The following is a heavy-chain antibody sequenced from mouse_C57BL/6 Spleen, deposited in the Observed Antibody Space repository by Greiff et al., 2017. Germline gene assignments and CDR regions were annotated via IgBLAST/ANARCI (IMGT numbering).Heavy chain of an antibody. CDR3: ASLLTTVVEYYFDY. CDR1: GFNIKNTY. J-gene: IGHJ2*01. Sequence: VQLKESVAELVRPGASVKLSCTASGFNIKNTYMHWVKQRPEQGLEWIGRIDPANGNTKYAPKFQGKATITADTSSNTAYLQLSSLTSEDTAIYYCASLLTTVVEYYFDYWGQGTTLTVSS. V-gene: IGHV14-3*01. D-gene: IGHD1-1*01. CDR2: IDPANGNT.